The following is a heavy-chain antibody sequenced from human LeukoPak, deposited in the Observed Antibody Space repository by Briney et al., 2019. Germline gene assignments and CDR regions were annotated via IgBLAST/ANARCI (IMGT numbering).Heavy chain of an antibody. J-gene: IGHJ4*02. CDR3: ARRDLNWNHFEY. CDR1: GYSFTTYW. CDR2: IYPGDSDT. D-gene: IGHD1-1*01. Sequence: GESLKISCKASGYSFTTYWIGWVRQMPGKGLEWMGIIYPGDSDTRYSPSFQGQVTISADKSISTAYLQWSSLKASDTAIYYCARRDLNWNHFEYWGQGTLVTVSS. V-gene: IGHV5-51*01.